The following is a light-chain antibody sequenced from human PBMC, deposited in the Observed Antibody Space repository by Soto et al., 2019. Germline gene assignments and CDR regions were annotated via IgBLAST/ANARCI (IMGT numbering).Light chain of an antibody. J-gene: IGKJ1*01. CDR1: QSISSW. Sequence: DIHMSQFPSTVSSSVGERVTITCRASQSISSWLAWYQQRPGKAPELLIYAASTLQSGVPSRFSGSGSGTDFTLTISSLQPEDFATYYCQQSYSTPWTFGQGTKVDIK. CDR3: QQSYSTPWT. CDR2: AAS. V-gene: IGKV1-39*01.